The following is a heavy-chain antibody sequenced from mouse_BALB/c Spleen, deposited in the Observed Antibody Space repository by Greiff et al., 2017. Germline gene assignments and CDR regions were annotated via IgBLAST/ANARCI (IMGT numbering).Heavy chain of an antibody. CDR1: GFTFSSYT. CDR3: ARRLRSYAMDY. Sequence: DVHLVESGGGLVQPGGSLKLSCAASGFTFSSYTMSWVRQTPEKRLEWVAYISNGGGSTYYPDTVKGRFTISRDNAKNTLYLQMSSLKSEDTAMYYCARRLRSYAMDYWGQGTSVTVSS. D-gene: IGHD2-4*01. J-gene: IGHJ4*01. CDR2: ISNGGGST. V-gene: IGHV5-12-2*01.